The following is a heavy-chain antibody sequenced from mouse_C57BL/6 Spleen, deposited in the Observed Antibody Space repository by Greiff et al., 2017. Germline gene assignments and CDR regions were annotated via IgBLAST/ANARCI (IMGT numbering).Heavy chain of an antibody. J-gene: IGHJ3*01. CDR2: IYSGDGDT. D-gene: IGHD1-1*01. CDR1: GYSFSSSW. Sequence: VKLMESGPELVKPGASVKISCKASGYSFSSSWMNWVKQRPGKGLEWIGRIYSGDGDTNYNGKFKGKATLTADKSSSTAYMQLSSLTSEDSAVYFCASGSSWFAYWGQGTLVTVSA. V-gene: IGHV1-82*01. CDR3: ASGSSWFAY.